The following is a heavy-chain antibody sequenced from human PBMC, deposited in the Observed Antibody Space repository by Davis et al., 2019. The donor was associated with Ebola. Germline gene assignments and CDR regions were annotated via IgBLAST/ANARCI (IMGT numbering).Heavy chain of an antibody. D-gene: IGHD5-12*01. Sequence: PGGSLRLSCAASGFTVSSNYMSWVRQAPGKGLEWVSVIYSGGSTYYADSVKGRFTISRDNSKNTLYLQMNSLRAEDTAVYYCARGGSGYEQLLDYWGQGTLVTVSS. CDR1: GFTVSSNY. V-gene: IGHV3-53*01. J-gene: IGHJ4*02. CDR3: ARGGSGYEQLLDY. CDR2: IYSGGST.